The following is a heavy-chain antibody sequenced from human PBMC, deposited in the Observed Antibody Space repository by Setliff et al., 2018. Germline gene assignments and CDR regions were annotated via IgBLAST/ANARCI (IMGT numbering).Heavy chain of an antibody. CDR1: GESIRSNNW. V-gene: IGHV4-4*02. CDR3: ARAHTWSLPNDNSGYPGWFDP. J-gene: IGHJ5*02. D-gene: IGHD3-22*01. CDR2: IYQSGTT. Sequence: SETLSLTCTVSGESIRSNNWWNWVRQPPGKGLEWIGDIYQSGTTNYNPSLKSRVTMSVDTSKNHVSLKLSSVTAADTAVYYCARAHTWSLPNDNSGYPGWFDPWGQGTLVTVSS.